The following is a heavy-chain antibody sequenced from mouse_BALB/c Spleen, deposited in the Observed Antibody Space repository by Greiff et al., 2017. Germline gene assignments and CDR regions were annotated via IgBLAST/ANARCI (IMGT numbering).Heavy chain of an antibody. V-gene: IGHV5-4*02. CDR1: GFTFSDYY. Sequence: EVQLVESGGGLVKPGGSLKLSCAASGFTFSDYYMYWVRQTPEKRLEWVATISDGGSYTYYPDSVKGRFTISRDNAKNNLYLQMSSLKSEDTAMYYCARDSRGRAWFAYWGQGTLVTVSA. CDR3: ARDSRGRAWFAY. CDR2: ISDGGSYT. J-gene: IGHJ3*01.